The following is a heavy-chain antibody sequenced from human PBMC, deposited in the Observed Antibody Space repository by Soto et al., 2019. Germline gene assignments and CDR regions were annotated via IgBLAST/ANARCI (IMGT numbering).Heavy chain of an antibody. CDR2: IYYSGST. Sequence: QVQLQESGPGLVKPSETLSLTCSVSGGSISSYYWSWIRQPPGKGLEWIGYIYYSGSTNYNPSLKSRVAXXAXTXXNQFPLKLRSVTAADTAVYYCATPQYSSGGDSFDPWGQGTLVTVSS. CDR1: GGSISSYY. J-gene: IGHJ5*02. D-gene: IGHD6-19*01. CDR3: ATPQYSSGGDSFDP. V-gene: IGHV4-59*08.